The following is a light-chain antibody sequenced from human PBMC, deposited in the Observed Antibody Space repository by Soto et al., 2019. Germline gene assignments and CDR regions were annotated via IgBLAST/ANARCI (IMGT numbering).Light chain of an antibody. CDR2: GAS. CDR1: QSVSSN. Sequence: EIVMTQSPATLSVSPGERATLSCRASQSVSSNLAWYQQKPGQAPRLLIYGASTRATGIPARFSCSGSGTEFTLTISSLQSEDFAAYYCQQYNNWWTFGQATKVEIK. J-gene: IGKJ1*01. V-gene: IGKV3-15*01. CDR3: QQYNNWWT.